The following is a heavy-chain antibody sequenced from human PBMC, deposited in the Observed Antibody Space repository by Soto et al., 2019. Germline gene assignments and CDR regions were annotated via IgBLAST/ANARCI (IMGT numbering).Heavy chain of an antibody. CDR2: IWYDGSNK. V-gene: IGHV3-33*01. D-gene: IGHD1-26*01. Sequence: GGSLRLSCAASGFTFSSYGMHWVRQAPGKGLEWVAIIWYDGSNKYYADSVKGRFTISRDNAKNSLYLQMDSLRAEDTAVYYATRPASMDVSGTGTTVTLSS. CDR3: TRPASMDV. CDR1: GFTFSSYG. J-gene: IGHJ6*03.